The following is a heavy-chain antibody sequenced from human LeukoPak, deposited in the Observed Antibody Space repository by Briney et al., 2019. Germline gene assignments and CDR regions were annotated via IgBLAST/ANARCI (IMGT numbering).Heavy chain of an antibody. CDR3: AKDGVGTSTADF. J-gene: IGHJ4*02. V-gene: IGHV3-30*02. D-gene: IGHD1-26*01. Sequence: GGSLRLSCAASGFSFNIYGMHWVRQAPGKGLEWVTFIRYDGSDKYYADSVKGRFTISRDNSKNMLYLEVNSLRSEDTAVYYCAKDGVGTSTADFWGQGTLVTVSS. CDR2: IRYDGSDK. CDR1: GFSFNIYG.